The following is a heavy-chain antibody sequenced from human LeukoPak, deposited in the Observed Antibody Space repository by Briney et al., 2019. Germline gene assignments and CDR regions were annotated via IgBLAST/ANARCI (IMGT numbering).Heavy chain of an antibody. CDR3: ARDTYYDFWSGYYSGGLDY. D-gene: IGHD3-3*01. Sequence: GGSLRLSCAASGFTFSSYWMSWVRQAPGKGLEWVANIKQDGSEKYYVDSVKGRFTISRDNAKNSLYLQMNSLRAEDTAVYYCARDTYYDFWSGYYSGGLDYWGQGTLDTVSS. J-gene: IGHJ4*02. CDR1: GFTFSSYW. V-gene: IGHV3-7*01. CDR2: IKQDGSEK.